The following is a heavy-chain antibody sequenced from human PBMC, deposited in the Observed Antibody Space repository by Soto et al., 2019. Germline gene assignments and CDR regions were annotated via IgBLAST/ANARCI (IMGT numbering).Heavy chain of an antibody. V-gene: IGHV4-34*01. J-gene: IGHJ6*02. CDR2: INHSGST. CDR1: GGSFSGYY. CDR3: ARGSRGVIRYSYYGMDV. Sequence: SETLSLTCAVYGGSFSGYYWSWIRQPPGKGLEWIGEINHSGSTNYNPSPKSRVTISVDTSKNQFSLKLSSVTAADTAVYYCARGSRGVIRYSYYGMDVWGQGTTVTVSS. D-gene: IGHD2-21*01.